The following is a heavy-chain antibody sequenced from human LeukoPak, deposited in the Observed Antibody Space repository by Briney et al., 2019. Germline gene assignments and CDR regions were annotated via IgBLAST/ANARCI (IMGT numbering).Heavy chain of an antibody. CDR1: GGSISSGGYY. Sequence: SETLSLTCTVSGGSISSGGYYWSWIRQPPGKGLEWIGYIYHSGSTYYNPSLKSRVTISVDRSKNQFSLKLSSVTAADTAVYYCARETLEAAARGLFDYWGQGTLVTVSS. CDR3: ARETLEAAARGLFDY. V-gene: IGHV4-30-2*01. D-gene: IGHD6-13*01. CDR2: IYHSGST. J-gene: IGHJ4*02.